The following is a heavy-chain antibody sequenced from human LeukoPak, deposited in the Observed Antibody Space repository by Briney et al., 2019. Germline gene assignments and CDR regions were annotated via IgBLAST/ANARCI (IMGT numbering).Heavy chain of an antibody. J-gene: IGHJ4*02. Sequence: GGSLRLSCATSGFNLGVVAMDWIRQAPGKGLEWVGFIRHREYGGTAEYAASVNGRFAISRDDSKSIVYLQRNDLRTEDTGVYYCARERAGDVDYWGLGTLVTVSS. CDR3: ARERAGDVDY. CDR2: IRHREYGGTA. V-gene: IGHV3-49*03. CDR1: GFNLGVVA.